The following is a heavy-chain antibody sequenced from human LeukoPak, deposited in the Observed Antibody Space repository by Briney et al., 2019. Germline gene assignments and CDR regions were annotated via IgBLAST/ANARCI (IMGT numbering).Heavy chain of an antibody. CDR2: IYHSGNT. V-gene: IGHV4-59*08. J-gene: IGHJ4*02. Sequence: SETLSLTCSVSGGSIRSYFWSWIRQAPGKGLEWIGHIYHSGNTNYNPSLKSRVTMSIDTSNSQLSLKLSSVTAADTAVYYCARPHPLYGAGSFAFWGQGNLVIVFS. CDR3: ARPHPLYGAGSFAF. D-gene: IGHD3-10*01. CDR1: GGSIRSYF.